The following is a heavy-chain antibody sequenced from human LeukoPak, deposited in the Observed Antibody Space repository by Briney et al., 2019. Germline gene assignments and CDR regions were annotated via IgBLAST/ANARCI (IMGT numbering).Heavy chain of an antibody. CDR1: GGSISSGGYY. J-gene: IGHJ6*02. CDR3: ARDSIVATMSGYYYYGMDV. CDR2: IYYSGST. V-gene: IGHV4-31*03. Sequence: SETLSLTCTVSGGSISSGGYYWSWIRQHPGKGLEWIGYIYYSGSTYYNPSLKSRVTISVDTSKNQFSLKLSSVTAADTAVYYCARDSIVATMSGYYYYGMDVWGQGTTVTVSS. D-gene: IGHD5-12*01.